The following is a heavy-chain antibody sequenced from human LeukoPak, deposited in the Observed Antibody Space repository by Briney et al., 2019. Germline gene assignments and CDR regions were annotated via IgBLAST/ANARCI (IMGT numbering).Heavy chain of an antibody. CDR1: GGSVSSGSYY. J-gene: IGHJ6*02. CDR2: IYYSGST. V-gene: IGHV4-61*01. Sequence: SETLSLTCTVSGGSVSSGSYYWSWIRQPPGKGLEWIGYIYYSGSTNYNPSLKSRVTISVDTSKNQFSLKLSSVTAADTAVYYCASGYYYGSGSYGYYYGMGVWGQGTTVTVSS. CDR3: ASGYYYGSGSYGYYYGMGV. D-gene: IGHD3-10*01.